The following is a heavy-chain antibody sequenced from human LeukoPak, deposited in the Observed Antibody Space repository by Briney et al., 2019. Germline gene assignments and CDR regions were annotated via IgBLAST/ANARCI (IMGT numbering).Heavy chain of an antibody. CDR2: TYYRSKWYN. V-gene: IGHV6-1*01. CDR1: GDSVSSNSAA. J-gene: IGHJ4*02. Sequence: SQTLSLTCAISGDSVSSNSAAWNWIRQFPSRGLEWLGRTYYRSKWYNDYAVSVKSRITINPDTSKNQFSLQLNSVTPEDTAVYYCARVAVAGARAFDYWGQGTLVTVSS. D-gene: IGHD6-19*01. CDR3: ARVAVAGARAFDY.